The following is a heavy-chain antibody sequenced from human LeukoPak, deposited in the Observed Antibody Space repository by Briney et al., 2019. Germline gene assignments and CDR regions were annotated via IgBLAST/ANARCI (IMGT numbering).Heavy chain of an antibody. CDR3: ARESSPTPLDYDFWSGYPIDAFDI. CDR1: GGTFSSYA. D-gene: IGHD3-3*01. CDR2: IIPIFGTA. V-gene: IGHV1-69*05. J-gene: IGHJ3*02. Sequence: SVKVSCKASGGTFSSYAISWVRQAPGQGLEWMGGIIPIFGTANYAQKLQGRVTITTDESTSTAYMELSSLRSEDTAVYYCARESSPTPLDYDFWSGYPIDAFDIWGQGTMVTVSS.